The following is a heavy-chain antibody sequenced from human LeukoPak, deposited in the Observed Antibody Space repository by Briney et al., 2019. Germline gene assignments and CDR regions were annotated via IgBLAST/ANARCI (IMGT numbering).Heavy chain of an antibody. J-gene: IGHJ4*02. CDR1: GFTFTSSA. D-gene: IGHD1-26*01. V-gene: IGHV1-58*02. CDR2: IVVGSGNT. CDR3: AADRWVGATTFDY. Sequence: SVKVSCKASGFTFTSSAMLWVRQARGQRLEWIGWIVVGSGNTNYAQKFQERVTITRDMSTSTAYMELSSLRSEDTAVYYCAADRWVGATTFDYWGQGTLVTVSS.